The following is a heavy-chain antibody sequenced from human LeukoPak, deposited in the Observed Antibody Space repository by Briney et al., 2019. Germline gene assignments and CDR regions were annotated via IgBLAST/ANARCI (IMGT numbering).Heavy chain of an antibody. CDR3: ARGGFWSGYYNYYGMDV. CDR2: ISSSGITI. J-gene: IGHJ6*02. Sequence: GGSLRLSCAASGFTFNNCEMNWVRQAPGKGLECVSCISSSGITIYYADSVKGRFTISRDNAKNSLYLQMNSLRAEDTAVYFCARGGFWSGYYNYYGMDVWGQGTTVTVSS. D-gene: IGHD3-3*01. V-gene: IGHV3-48*03. CDR1: GFTFNNCE.